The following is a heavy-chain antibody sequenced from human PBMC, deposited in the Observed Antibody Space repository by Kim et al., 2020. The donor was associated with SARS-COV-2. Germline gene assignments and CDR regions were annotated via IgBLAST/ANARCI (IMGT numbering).Heavy chain of an antibody. D-gene: IGHD2-2*01. J-gene: IGHJ3*02. CDR1: GYTFTSYY. V-gene: IGHV1-46*01. CDR3: ARATPCRYCSSTSSDKIHYDNAFDI. Sequence: ASVKVSCKASGYTFTSYYMHWVRQAPGQGLEWMGIINPSGGSTSYAQKFQGRVTMTRDTSTSTVYMELSSLRSEDTAVYYCARATPCRYCSSTSSDKIHYDNAFDIWGQGTMVTVSS. CDR2: INPSGGST.